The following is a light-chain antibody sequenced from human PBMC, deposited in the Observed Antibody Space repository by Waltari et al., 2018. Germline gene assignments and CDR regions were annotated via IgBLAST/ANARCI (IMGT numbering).Light chain of an antibody. J-gene: IGLJ2*01. CDR2: STN. CDR1: GSNIATNP. CDR3: AAWDDDLNGRV. Sequence: QSVLTQPPSASGTPGQRVTISCSGSGSNIATNPVTWYQLLPGMAPKLLIYSTNKRLSGVHDRFSGFKSGTSASLAISGLQSEDEADYYCAAWDDDLNGRVFGGGTTLTVL. V-gene: IGLV1-44*01.